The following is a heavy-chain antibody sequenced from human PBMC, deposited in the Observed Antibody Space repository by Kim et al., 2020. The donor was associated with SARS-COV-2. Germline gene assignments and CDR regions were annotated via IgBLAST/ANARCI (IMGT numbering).Heavy chain of an antibody. CDR1: GFTFSSYS. Sequence: GGSLRLSCAASGFTFSSYSMNWVRQAPGKGLEWVSSISSSSSYIYYADSVKGRFTISRDNAKNSLYLQMNSLRAEDTAVYYCARDWGNYGSGSYYRPHYYYYGMDVWGQGTTVTVSS. D-gene: IGHD3-10*01. CDR3: ARDWGNYGSGSYYRPHYYYYGMDV. V-gene: IGHV3-21*01. J-gene: IGHJ6*02. CDR2: ISSSSSYI.